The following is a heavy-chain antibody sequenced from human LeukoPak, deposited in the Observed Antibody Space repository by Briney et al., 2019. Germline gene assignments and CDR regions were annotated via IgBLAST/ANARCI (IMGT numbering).Heavy chain of an antibody. J-gene: IGHJ4*02. CDR2: IKQDGSEK. Sequence: GGSLRLSCAASGFTFSSYWMSWVRQAPGKGLEWVANIKQDGSEKYYVDSVKGRFTISRDNAKNSLYLQMNSLRAEDTAVYYCARKGVIYYDSSGYPYYFDYWGQGALVTVSS. V-gene: IGHV3-7*01. CDR3: ARKGVIYYDSSGYPYYFDY. D-gene: IGHD3-22*01. CDR1: GFTFSSYW.